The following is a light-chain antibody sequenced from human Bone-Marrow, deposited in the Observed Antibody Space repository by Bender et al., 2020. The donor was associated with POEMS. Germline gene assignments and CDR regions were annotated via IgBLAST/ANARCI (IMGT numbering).Light chain of an antibody. J-gene: IGLJ3*02. CDR3: SSYTTTRFLWV. V-gene: IGLV3-21*02. Sequence: SYVLTQSPSVSVAPGQTARTTCRGDNIGSKHVHWYQQKPGQAPVLVVYDNSDRPSGIPERFSGSNSGNTASLTISGLQAEDEGDYYCSSYTTTRFLWVFGGGTKLTVV. CDR1: NIGSKH. CDR2: DNS.